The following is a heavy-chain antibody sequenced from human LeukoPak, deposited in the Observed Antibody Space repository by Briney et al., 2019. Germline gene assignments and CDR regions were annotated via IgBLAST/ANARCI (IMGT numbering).Heavy chain of an antibody. V-gene: IGHV4-34*01. CDR1: GGSFSGYY. D-gene: IGHD3-3*01. Sequence: SETLSLTCAVYGGSFSGYYLTWIRQPPGKGLEWIGEINNSGSPNYGPSLKSRVTTSVDTSKTQFSLKLSSVTAADTAMYYCAMTYYDFWSGYSDYWGQGTLVTVSS. CDR2: INNSGSP. J-gene: IGHJ4*02. CDR3: AMTYYDFWSGYSDY.